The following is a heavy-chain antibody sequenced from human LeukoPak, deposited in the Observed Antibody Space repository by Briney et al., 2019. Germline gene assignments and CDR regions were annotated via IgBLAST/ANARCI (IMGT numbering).Heavy chain of an antibody. CDR2: IYHSGST. CDR3: ARNAVAGRVYYFDY. CDR1: GGSITGYY. D-gene: IGHD6-19*01. J-gene: IGHJ4*02. V-gene: IGHV4-59*01. Sequence: SETLSLTCTVSGGSITGYYWGWIRQPPGKGLEWIGYIYHSGSTKYNPSLKSRVTMSVDTSKNHFSLKLSSVTAADTAVYYCARNAVAGRVYYFDYWGQGILVTVSS.